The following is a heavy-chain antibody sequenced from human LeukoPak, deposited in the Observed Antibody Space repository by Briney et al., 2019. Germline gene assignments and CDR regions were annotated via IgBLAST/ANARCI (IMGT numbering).Heavy chain of an antibody. Sequence: GGSLRLSCAASGFTFSSYSMNWVRQAPGKGLEWVSAINWNGGRTDYADSMKGRFTISRDNAKNSLYLQMNSLRAEDTALYYCAKEHSTGWYYFDNWGQGTLVTVSS. CDR2: INWNGGRT. CDR1: GFTFSSYS. V-gene: IGHV3-20*04. CDR3: AKEHSTGWYYFDN. D-gene: IGHD6-19*01. J-gene: IGHJ4*02.